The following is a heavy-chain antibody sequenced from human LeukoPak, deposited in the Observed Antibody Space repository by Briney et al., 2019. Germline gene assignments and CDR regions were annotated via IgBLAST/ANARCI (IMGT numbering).Heavy chain of an antibody. CDR2: ITTSSTYI. CDR1: GFSFSDYN. J-gene: IGHJ4*02. Sequence: GGSLRLSCAASGFSFSDYNMNWVRQAPGKALEWVSSITTSSTYIYYGDSVKGRFTISRDNAKNSLYLQMNSLRAEDTAVYYCARVWYSGSYPVDYWGQGTLITVSS. CDR3: ARVWYSGSYPVDY. V-gene: IGHV3-21*04. D-gene: IGHD1-26*01.